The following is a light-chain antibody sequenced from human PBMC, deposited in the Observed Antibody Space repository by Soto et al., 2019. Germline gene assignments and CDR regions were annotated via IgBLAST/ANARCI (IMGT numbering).Light chain of an antibody. CDR2: DAS. J-gene: IGKJ1*01. CDR1: QSISSW. CDR3: HQYNSYSSWT. Sequence: DIQMTQSPSTLSASVGVRVTITCRASQSISSWLAWYQQKPGKAPKLLIYDASSLKSGVPSRFSGSRSGTEFTLTIGSVQHDDFATYHCHQYNSYSSWTFGQGTKVDIK. V-gene: IGKV1-5*01.